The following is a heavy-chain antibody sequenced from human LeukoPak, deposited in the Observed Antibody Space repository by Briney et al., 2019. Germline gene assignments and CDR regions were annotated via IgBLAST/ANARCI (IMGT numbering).Heavy chain of an antibody. V-gene: IGHV3-20*04. D-gene: IGHD6-13*01. J-gene: IGHJ6*03. CDR3: ARGLDAEDRWKQQLGYYYYYYYMDV. CDR2: INWNGGST. CDR1: GFTFDDYG. Sequence: GGSLRLSCAASGFTFDDYGMSWVRQAPGKGLEWVSGINWNGGSTGYADSVKGRFTISRDNAKNSLYLQMSSLRAEDTALYYCARGLDAEDRWKQQLGYYYYYYYMDVWGKGTTVTVSS.